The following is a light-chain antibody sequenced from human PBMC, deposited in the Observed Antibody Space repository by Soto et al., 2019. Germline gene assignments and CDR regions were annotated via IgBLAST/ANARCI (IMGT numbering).Light chain of an antibody. V-gene: IGKV3-15*01. Sequence: EILLTQSPATLSVSPGERATLSCRASQSVSSNLAWYQQKPGQAPRLLIYGASTMATGIPTRFSGSGSGTEFTLTISSLQSEDFEVYYCQQYNNWPPYTFGQGTKLEIK. J-gene: IGKJ2*01. CDR3: QQYNNWPPYT. CDR2: GAS. CDR1: QSVSSN.